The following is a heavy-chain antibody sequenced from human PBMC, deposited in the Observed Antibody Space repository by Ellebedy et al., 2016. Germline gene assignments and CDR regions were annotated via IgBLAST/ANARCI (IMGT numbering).Heavy chain of an antibody. J-gene: IGHJ4*02. Sequence: ASVKVSCKASGYTFTSYGISWVRQAPGQGLEWMGWISTYDGNTNYAQNLQGRVTMTTDTSTGTVYMELRSLISDDTAVYYGARDSGRASHFRTCGDYWGQGTLVTVSS. D-gene: IGHD1-14*01. CDR2: ISTYDGNT. V-gene: IGHV1-18*01. CDR1: GYTFTSYG. CDR3: ARDSGRASHFRTCGDY.